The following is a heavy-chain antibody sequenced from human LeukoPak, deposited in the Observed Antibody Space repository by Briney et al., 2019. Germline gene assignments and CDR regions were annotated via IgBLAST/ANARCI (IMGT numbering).Heavy chain of an antibody. D-gene: IGHD3-10*01. CDR2: IYYSGST. V-gene: IGHV4-30-4*01. CDR3: ASAPVSLPPRREYYFDY. J-gene: IGHJ4*02. Sequence: EPSQTLSLTCTVSGGSISSGDYYWSWIRQPPGKGLEWIGYIYYSGSTYYNPSLKSRVTISVDTSKNQFSLKLSSVTAADTAVYYCASAPVSLPPRREYYFDYWGQGTLVTVSS. CDR1: GGSISSGDYY.